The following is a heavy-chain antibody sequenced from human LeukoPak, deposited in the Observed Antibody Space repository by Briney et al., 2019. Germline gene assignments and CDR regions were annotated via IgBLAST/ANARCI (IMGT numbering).Heavy chain of an antibody. CDR1: GFTFSSYG. V-gene: IGHV3-30*02. CDR3: AKDHVSQNMVRGVIIRRDYYMDV. CDR2: IRYDGSNK. Sequence: PGGSLRLSCAASGFTFSSYGMHWVRQAPGKGLEWVAFIRYDGSNKYYADSVKGRFTISRDNSKNTLYLQMNSLRAEDTAVYYCAKDHVSQNMVRGVIIRRDYYMDVWGKGTTVTISS. J-gene: IGHJ6*03. D-gene: IGHD3-10*01.